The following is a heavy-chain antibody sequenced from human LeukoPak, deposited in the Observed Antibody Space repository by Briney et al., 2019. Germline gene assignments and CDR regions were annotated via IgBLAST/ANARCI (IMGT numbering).Heavy chain of an antibody. V-gene: IGHV2-5*01. J-gene: IGHJ4*02. CDR2: IYWNDDK. D-gene: IGHD6-13*01. Sequence: SGPTLVKPTQTLTLTCTFSGFSLTTSGVGVAWLRQPPGKALEWLALIYWNDDKDYSPSLQSRLTITKDTSKNQVVLTMTNMDPVDTATYYCARCIAAAGTDYWGQGTLVTVSS. CDR1: GFSLTTSGVG. CDR3: ARCIAAAGTDY.